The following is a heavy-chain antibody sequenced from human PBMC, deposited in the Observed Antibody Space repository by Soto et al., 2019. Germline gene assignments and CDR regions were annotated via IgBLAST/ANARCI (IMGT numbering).Heavy chain of an antibody. D-gene: IGHD2-15*01. Sequence: PSETLSLTCTVSGGSVSSGSYYWSWIRQPPGKGLEWIGYIYYSGSTNYNPSLKSRVTISVDTSKNQFSLKLSSVTAADTAVYYCARERWYYYGMDVWGQGTTVTVSS. CDR2: IYYSGST. J-gene: IGHJ6*02. CDR3: ARERWYYYGMDV. V-gene: IGHV4-61*01. CDR1: GGSVSSGSYY.